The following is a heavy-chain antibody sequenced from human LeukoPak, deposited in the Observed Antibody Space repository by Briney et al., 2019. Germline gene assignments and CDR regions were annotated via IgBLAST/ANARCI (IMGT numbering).Heavy chain of an antibody. CDR2: INPNSGGT. CDR1: GYTFTGYY. D-gene: IGHD2-2*02. Sequence: ASVKVSCKASGYTFTGYYMHWVRQAPGQGLEWMGWINPNSGGTNYAQKFQGRVTMTRDTSISTAYMELSRLRSDDTAVYYCARDYCSSTSCYIPNWFDPWGQGTLVTVSP. V-gene: IGHV1-2*02. J-gene: IGHJ5*02. CDR3: ARDYCSSTSCYIPNWFDP.